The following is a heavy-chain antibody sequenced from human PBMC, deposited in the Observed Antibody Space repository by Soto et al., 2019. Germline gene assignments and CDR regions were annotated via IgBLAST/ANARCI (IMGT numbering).Heavy chain of an antibody. CDR1: GFTFSSYG. Sequence: GGSLRLSCAASGFTFSSYGMHWVRQAPGKGLEWVAVISYDGSNKYYADSVKGRFTISRDNSKNTLYLQMNSLRAEDTAVYYCASLGYCSGGSCYSNGMDVWGQGTTVTLYS. J-gene: IGHJ6*02. CDR3: ASLGYCSGGSCYSNGMDV. V-gene: IGHV3-30-3*01. CDR2: ISYDGSNK. D-gene: IGHD2-15*01.